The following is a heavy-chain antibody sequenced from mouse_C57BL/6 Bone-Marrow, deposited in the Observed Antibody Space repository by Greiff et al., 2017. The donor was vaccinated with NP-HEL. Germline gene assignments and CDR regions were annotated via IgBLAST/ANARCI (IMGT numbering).Heavy chain of an antibody. CDR2: IRNKANNHAT. CDR1: GFTFSDAW. CDR3: TGLHLYYAMDY. Sequence: EVKLVESGGGLVQPGGSMKLSCAASGFTFSDAWMDWVRQSPEKGLEWVAEIRNKANNHATYSAESVKGRFTISRDDSKSSVYLQMNSLRAEDTGIYYCTGLHLYYAMDYWGQGTSVTVSS. J-gene: IGHJ4*01. V-gene: IGHV6-6*01. D-gene: IGHD2-4*01.